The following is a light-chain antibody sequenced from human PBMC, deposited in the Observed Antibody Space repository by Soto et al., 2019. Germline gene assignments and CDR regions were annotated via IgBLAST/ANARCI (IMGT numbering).Light chain of an antibody. J-gene: IGLJ2*01. CDR1: SSNIGNKS. V-gene: IGLV1-47*01. Sequence: QSVLTQPPSASGTPGQRVTISCSGSSSNIGNKSVDWYQQVPGTAPKLLIYGNNQRPSGVPDRFSGSKSGTSASLAISGLRSEDEADYYCAAWEARLSVVFGGGTKLTVL. CDR2: GNN. CDR3: AAWEARLSVV.